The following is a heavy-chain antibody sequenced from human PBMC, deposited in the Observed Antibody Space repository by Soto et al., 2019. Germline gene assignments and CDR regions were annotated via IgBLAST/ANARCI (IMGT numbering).Heavy chain of an antibody. CDR2: IKSKTDGGTT. CDR1: GFTFSNAW. CDR3: TTDLIVVVPAANRSYYFDY. J-gene: IGHJ4*02. V-gene: IGHV3-15*01. Sequence: PGGSLRLSCAASGFTFSNAWMSWVRQAPGKGREWVGRIKSKTDGGTTDYAAPVKGRFTISRDDSKNTLYLQMNSLKTEDTAVYYCTTDLIVVVPAANRSYYFDYWGQGTLVTVSS. D-gene: IGHD2-2*01.